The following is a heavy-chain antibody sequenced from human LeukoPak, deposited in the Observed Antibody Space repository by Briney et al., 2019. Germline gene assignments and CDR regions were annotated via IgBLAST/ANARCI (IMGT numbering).Heavy chain of an antibody. V-gene: IGHV1-46*01. J-gene: IGHJ6*03. Sequence: ASVKVSCKASGYTFTNYYIHWVRQAPGHGLEWMGISNPSGDSTNYAQKFQGRVTITTDESTSTAYMELSSLRSEDTAVYYCARGTLREFVVPAAIIGFGESYYYMDVWGKGTTVTVSS. D-gene: IGHD2-2*02. CDR3: ARGTLREFVVPAAIIGFGESYYYMDV. CDR1: GYTFTNYY. CDR2: SNPSGDST.